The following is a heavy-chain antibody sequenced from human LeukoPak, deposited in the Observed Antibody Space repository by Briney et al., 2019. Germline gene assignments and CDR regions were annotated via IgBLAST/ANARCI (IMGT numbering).Heavy chain of an antibody. CDR1: GFTFSIYW. J-gene: IGHJ3*02. CDR2: IKQDGSDK. CDR3: ARDGRWGYYNEEKEALDM. D-gene: IGHD3-22*01. V-gene: IGHV3-7*01. Sequence: GGSLRLSCAASGFTFSIYWMRCARHAPGEGLEWVAYIKQDGSDKYYVDSVKGRFTISRDNAKNSLYLQMNSLRVEDTAVYYCARDGRWGYYNEEKEALDMWGQGTMVTVSS.